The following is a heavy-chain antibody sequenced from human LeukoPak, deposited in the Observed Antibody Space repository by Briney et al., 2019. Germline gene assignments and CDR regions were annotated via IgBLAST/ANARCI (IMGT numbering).Heavy chain of an antibody. CDR3: ARTLRGVTLDY. CDR1: GGSISSYY. CDR2: IYTSGST. D-gene: IGHD3-10*01. Sequence: PSETLSLTCTVSGGSISSYYWSWIRQPAGKGLEWIGRIYTSGSTNYNPSLKSRVTISVDKSKNQFSLRLSSVTAADTAVYYCARTLRGVTLDYWGQGTLVTVSS. V-gene: IGHV4-4*07. J-gene: IGHJ4*02.